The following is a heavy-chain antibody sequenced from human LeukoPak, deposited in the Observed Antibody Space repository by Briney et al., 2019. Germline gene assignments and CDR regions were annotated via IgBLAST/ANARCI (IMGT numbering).Heavy chain of an antibody. Sequence: PSETLSLTCTVSGGSISSSSYYWGWIRQPPGKGLEWIGSIYYSGSTYYNPSLKSRVTISVDTSKNQFSLKLSSVTAADTAVYYCARRPFGADYWGQGTLVTVSS. J-gene: IGHJ4*02. CDR3: ARRPFGADY. CDR1: GGSISSSSYY. D-gene: IGHD3-10*01. V-gene: IGHV4-39*01. CDR2: IYYSGST.